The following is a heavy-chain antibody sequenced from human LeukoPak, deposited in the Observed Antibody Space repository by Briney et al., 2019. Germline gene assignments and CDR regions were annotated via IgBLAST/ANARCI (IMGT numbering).Heavy chain of an antibody. CDR1: GFTITDYG. V-gene: IGHV3-23*01. Sequence: PGGSLRLSCAVSGFTITDYGMSWVRQAPGKGLEWVSAISVSGVTKYYADSVKGRFIISRDNSRNTLYLQINSLRAEDTALYYCAQGYSSGWYPYWGQGTLVTVSS. J-gene: IGHJ4*02. CDR2: ISVSGVTK. D-gene: IGHD6-19*01. CDR3: AQGYSSGWYPY.